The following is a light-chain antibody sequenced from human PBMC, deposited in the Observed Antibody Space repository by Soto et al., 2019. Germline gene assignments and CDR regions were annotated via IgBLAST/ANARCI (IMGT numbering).Light chain of an antibody. V-gene: IGKV3-11*01. Sequence: EVLLTQSPGTLSLSPGERATLSCRASQSFRGLLAWYQQKPGQAPRLLIYDAYNRATGIPPRFSGSWSGTDFTLTISSLEPEDSAVYYCQQRHMWPITFGQGTRLEIK. J-gene: IGKJ5*01. CDR2: DAY. CDR3: QQRHMWPIT. CDR1: QSFRGL.